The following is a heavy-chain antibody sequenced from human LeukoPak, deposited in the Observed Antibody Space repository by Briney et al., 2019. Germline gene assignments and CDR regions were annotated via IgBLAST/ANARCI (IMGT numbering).Heavy chain of an antibody. Sequence: GGSLRLSCAASGFMFNIYTMNWVRQSQGKGLEWVSSISSSSSNKYYVDSVKGRFTISRDNAKNSLYLQMNSLRAEDTAVYYCARVAGYCDSTSNCYSDFWGQGTLVTVSS. D-gene: IGHD2-2*01. CDR3: ARVAGYCDSTSNCYSDF. V-gene: IGHV3-21*01. CDR2: ISSSSSNK. J-gene: IGHJ4*02. CDR1: GFMFNIYT.